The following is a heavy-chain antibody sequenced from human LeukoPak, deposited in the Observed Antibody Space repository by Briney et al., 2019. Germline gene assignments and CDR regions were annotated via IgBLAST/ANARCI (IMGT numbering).Heavy chain of an antibody. D-gene: IGHD3-22*01. CDR3: ARSLDYDSRNNHSGYFDY. CDR2: ISAYNGNT. Sequence: GASVKVSCKASGYTFTSYGISWVRQAPGQGLEWMGWISAYNGNTNYAQKLQGRVTMTTDTSTSIAYMELRSLRSDDTAVYYCARSLDYDSRNNHSGYFDYWGQGTLVTVSS. J-gene: IGHJ4*02. CDR1: GYTFTSYG. V-gene: IGHV1-18*01.